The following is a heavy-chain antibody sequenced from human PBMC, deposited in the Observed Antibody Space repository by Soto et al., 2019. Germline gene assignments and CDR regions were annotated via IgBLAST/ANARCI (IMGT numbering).Heavy chain of an antibody. V-gene: IGHV3-9*01. J-gene: IGHJ4*02. D-gene: IGHD6-13*01. CDR2: ISWNSGSI. CDR1: GFTFDDYA. Sequence: GGSLRLSCAASGFTFDDYAMHWVRQAPGKGLEWVSGISWNSGSIGYADSVKGRFTISRDNAKNSLYLQMNSLRAEDTALYYCAKGGPVGSWYYFDYWGQGTLVTVSS. CDR3: AKGGPVGSWYYFDY.